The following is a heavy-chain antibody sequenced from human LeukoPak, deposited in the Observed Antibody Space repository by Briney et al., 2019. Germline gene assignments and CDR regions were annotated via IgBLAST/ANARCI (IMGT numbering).Heavy chain of an antibody. CDR3: ARGGGNFDY. CDR2: IKQDGSEK. Sequence: GGSLRLSCAASGFTFGSYSMNWVRQAPGKGLEWVANIKQDGSEKYYVDSVKGRFTISRDNAKNSLYLQMDSLRAEDTAFYSCARGGGNFDYWGQGTLVTVSS. CDR1: GFTFGSYS. D-gene: IGHD2-15*01. J-gene: IGHJ4*02. V-gene: IGHV3-7*04.